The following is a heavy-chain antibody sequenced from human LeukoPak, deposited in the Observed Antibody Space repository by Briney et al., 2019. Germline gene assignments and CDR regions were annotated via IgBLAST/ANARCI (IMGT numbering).Heavy chain of an antibody. D-gene: IGHD3-3*01. J-gene: IGHJ5*02. CDR3: ARHVGIYDFWSGYEGGWFDP. CDR1: GGSISSYY. Sequence: SETLSLTCTVSGGSISSYYWGWIRQPPGKGLEWIGYIYYSGSTNYNPSLKSRVTISVDTSKNQFSLKLSSVTAADTAVYYCARHVGIYDFWSGYEGGWFDPWGQGTLVTVSS. V-gene: IGHV4-59*08. CDR2: IYYSGST.